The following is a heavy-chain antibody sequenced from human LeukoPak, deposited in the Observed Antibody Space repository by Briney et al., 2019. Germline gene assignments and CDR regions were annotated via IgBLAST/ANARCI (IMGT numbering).Heavy chain of an antibody. D-gene: IGHD3-9*01. CDR2: INPKSGGT. Sequence: ASVKVSCKPSGYTFTVYYMHWVRHAPGQGLEWMGWINPKSGGTNYAQKFQGRVTMTRDTSISTAYMELSRLRSDDTAVYYCARGGLLRYFDWLLYSYWGQGTLVTVSS. J-gene: IGHJ4*02. CDR1: GYTFTVYY. V-gene: IGHV1-2*02. CDR3: ARGGLLRYFDWLLYSY.